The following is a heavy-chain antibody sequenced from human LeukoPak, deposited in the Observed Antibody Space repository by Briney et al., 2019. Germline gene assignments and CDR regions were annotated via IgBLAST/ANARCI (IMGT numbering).Heavy chain of an antibody. Sequence: GGSPRLSCAASGFTFSSYAMSWVRQAPGKGLEWVSAISGSGGSTYYADSVKGRFTISRDNSKNTLYLQMNGLRAEDTAVYYCAKSQKWLRLREIDYWGQGTLVTVSS. J-gene: IGHJ4*02. CDR2: ISGSGGST. V-gene: IGHV3-23*01. CDR3: AKSQKWLRLREIDY. D-gene: IGHD5-12*01. CDR1: GFTFSSYA.